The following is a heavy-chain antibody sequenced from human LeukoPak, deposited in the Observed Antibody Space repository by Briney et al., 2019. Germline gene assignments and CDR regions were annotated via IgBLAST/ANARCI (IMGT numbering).Heavy chain of an antibody. CDR2: ISHTEGT. D-gene: IGHD2-21*01. J-gene: IGHJ4*02. CDR3: ARIRCGHSGSVCYNH. V-gene: IGHV4-34*01. Sequence: PSDTLSLTCGVFGVSINEYYWSWVRQSPGRGLEWIGEISHTEGTRYNPSLESCVAMSVGTSENQLSFKLLFVTAADTAVYYCARIRCGHSGSVCYNHWGLGTLVTVSS. CDR1: GVSINEYY.